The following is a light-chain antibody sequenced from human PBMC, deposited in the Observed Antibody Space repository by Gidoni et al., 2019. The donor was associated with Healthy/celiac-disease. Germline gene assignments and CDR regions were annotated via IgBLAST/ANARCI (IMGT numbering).Light chain of an antibody. V-gene: IGKV1-39*01. CDR2: AAS. CDR1: QSISSY. J-gene: IGKJ5*01. Sequence: DIQVTQSPSSLSASAGARVTITCRASQSISSYLDWYQQKPGKAPKLLIYAASSLQSGVPSRFSGSGSGTDFTLTISSLQPEDFATYYCQQSYSTPITFGQGTRLEIK. CDR3: QQSYSTPIT.